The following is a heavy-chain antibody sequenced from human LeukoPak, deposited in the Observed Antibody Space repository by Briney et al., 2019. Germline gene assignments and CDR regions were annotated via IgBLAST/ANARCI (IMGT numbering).Heavy chain of an antibody. CDR1: GFTVSSNY. CDR3: ARDGYLGDYGTN. Sequence: GGSLRLSCAASGFTVSSNYMSWVRQAPGKGLEWVSVIYSGGSTYYADSVKGRFTISRDNSKNTLYLRMNSLRAEDTAVYYCARDGYLGDYGTNWGQGTLVTVSS. J-gene: IGHJ4*02. D-gene: IGHD4-17*01. V-gene: IGHV3-66*01. CDR2: IYSGGST.